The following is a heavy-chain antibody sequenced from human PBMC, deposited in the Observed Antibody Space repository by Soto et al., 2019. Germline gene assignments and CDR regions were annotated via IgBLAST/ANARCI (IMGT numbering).Heavy chain of an antibody. Sequence: ASVKVSCKASGGTFSSYAISWVRQAPGQGLEWMEGIIPIFGTANYAQKFQGRVTITADESTSTAYMELSSLRSEDTAVYYCAREAALYCSGGSCYKGWFDYWGQGTLVTVSS. D-gene: IGHD2-15*01. CDR3: AREAALYCSGGSCYKGWFDY. V-gene: IGHV1-69*13. J-gene: IGHJ4*02. CDR2: IIPIFGTA. CDR1: GGTFSSYA.